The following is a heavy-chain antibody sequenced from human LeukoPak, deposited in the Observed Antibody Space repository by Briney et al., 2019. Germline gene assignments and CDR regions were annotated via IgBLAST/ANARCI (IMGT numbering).Heavy chain of an antibody. V-gene: IGHV4-61*02. CDR2: IYSNGTT. J-gene: IGHJ6*02. CDR3: ARGRGRDVSFYYGMDV. D-gene: IGHD3-10*01. CDR1: RGSISSGSYY. Sequence: SQTLSLTCTVSRGSISSGSYYGSWIRQPAEKGLEWIGRIYSNGTTNHNPSLKSRATISVDTSKNHFSLKLSSVTAADTAVYYCARGRGRDVSFYYGMDVWGQGTTVTVSS.